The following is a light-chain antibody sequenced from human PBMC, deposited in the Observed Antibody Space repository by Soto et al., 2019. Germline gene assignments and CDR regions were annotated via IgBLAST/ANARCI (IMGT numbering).Light chain of an antibody. Sequence: QSVLTQPPSASGTPGQRVTISCSGTTSNIGDNFVYWFQQIPGTAPKLLILRDSQRPSGVPDRFSGSKAGTSASLAVNGLQSEDEADYYCAAWDDSLNGPLFGGGTKLTVL. J-gene: IGLJ3*02. CDR1: TSNIGDNF. CDR2: RDS. V-gene: IGLV1-44*01. CDR3: AAWDDSLNGPL.